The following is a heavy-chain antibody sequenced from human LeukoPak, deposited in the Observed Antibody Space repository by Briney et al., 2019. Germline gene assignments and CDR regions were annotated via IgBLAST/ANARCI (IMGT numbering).Heavy chain of an antibody. CDR3: ARHAAYSGSYSAFDI. CDR2: IYPGDSDT. J-gene: IGHJ3*02. Sequence: GESLKISCKGSGYSFTSHWVGWVRQMSGKGLEWMGIIYPGDSDTRYSPSFQGQVTISADKSISTAYLQWSSLKASDTAMYYCARHAAYSGSYSAFDIWGQGTMVTVSS. V-gene: IGHV5-51*01. CDR1: GYSFTSHW. D-gene: IGHD1-26*01.